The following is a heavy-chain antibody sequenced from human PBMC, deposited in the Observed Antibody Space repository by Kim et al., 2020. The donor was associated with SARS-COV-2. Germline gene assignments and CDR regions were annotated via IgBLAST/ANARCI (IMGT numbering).Heavy chain of an antibody. CDR2: ISSSSSYL. Sequence: GGSLRLSCAASGFTFRSYTMNWVRQAPGKGVEWVSSISSSSSYLYYAGSVKGRFTISRDNAKSSLYLQMNSLRAEDTAVYYCARESGLYSMSSSDYFDYWGQGTLVTVSS. CDR3: ARESGLYSMSSSDYFDY. V-gene: IGHV3-21*01. CDR1: GFTFRSYT. D-gene: IGHD6-6*01. J-gene: IGHJ4*02.